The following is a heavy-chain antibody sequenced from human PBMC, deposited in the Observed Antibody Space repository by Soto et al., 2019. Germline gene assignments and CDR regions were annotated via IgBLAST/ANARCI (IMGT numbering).Heavy chain of an antibody. CDR2: IDPSDSET. V-gene: IGHV5-10-1*01. D-gene: IGHD3-10*01. J-gene: IGHJ6*02. CDR1: GYTFTRNR. CDR3: VRLTGRSAYGLDV. Sequence: PGVSMRISCQAAGYTFTRNRISWVRQMPGKGLEWMGRIDPSDSETQYNPSVEGHVRLSVDQFTRTAYLEWSSLKASDSVTYYGVRLTGRSAYGLDVRGQGTTAT.